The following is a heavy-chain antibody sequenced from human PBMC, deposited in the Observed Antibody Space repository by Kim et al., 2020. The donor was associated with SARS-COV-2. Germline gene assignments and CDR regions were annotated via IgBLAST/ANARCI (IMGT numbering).Heavy chain of an antibody. D-gene: IGHD3-22*01. CDR1: GFTFSKYG. J-gene: IGHJ4*02. CDR2: ISDDGREK. V-gene: IGHV3-30*18. CDR3: AKETYYYDSSTYYPFDL. Sequence: GGSLRLSCAASGFTFSKYGIHWVRQAPGKGLEWLSLISDDGREKFYAESVEGRFTISRDNSKNTMYLQLNSLRPEDTAVYYCAKETYYYDSSTYYPFDLWGRGAQVTVPS.